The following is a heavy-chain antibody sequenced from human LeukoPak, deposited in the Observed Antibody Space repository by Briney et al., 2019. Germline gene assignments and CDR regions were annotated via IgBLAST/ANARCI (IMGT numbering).Heavy chain of an antibody. V-gene: IGHV4-31*11. Sequence: SETLSLTCAVYGGSTNSGGYYWGWIRQHPGKGLEWIGHIFYSGTTHYNPSLKSRISISLDMSKNQFSLNLNSVTVADTAVYFCARDRGVRGTNAFDIWGQGTMVTVSS. CDR3: ARDRGVRGTNAFDI. J-gene: IGHJ3*02. D-gene: IGHD3-10*01. CDR2: IFYSGTT. CDR1: GGSTNSGGYY.